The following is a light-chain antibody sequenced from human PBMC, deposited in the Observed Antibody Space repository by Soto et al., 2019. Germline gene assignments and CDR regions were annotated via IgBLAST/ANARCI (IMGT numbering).Light chain of an antibody. CDR3: MQSIQLPIT. V-gene: IGKV2D-29*01. Sequence: DIVMTQTPLSRSVTPGRSASMSCKSSQGLLQSDGKTYLFWYLQKPGQPPQLLTYEVSRRLSGVPDRISGSGSGTDFTLKISRVEAVDVGVYYCMQSIQLPITFGQGTRLETK. CDR2: EVS. CDR1: QGLLQSDGKTY. J-gene: IGKJ5*01.